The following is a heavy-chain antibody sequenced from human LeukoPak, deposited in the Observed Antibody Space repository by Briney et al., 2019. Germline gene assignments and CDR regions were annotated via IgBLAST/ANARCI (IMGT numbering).Heavy chain of an antibody. CDR3: VRSDSVGARLGY. CDR2: ISVYNGST. CDR1: GYTFTSYG. Sequence: ASVNVSCKASGYTFTSYGFIWVRQAPGQGLDWLGWISVYNGSTNYAPKLQGRVTLTPDTVTSTAYMEVRSLRSDGTAVYYCVRSDSVGARLGYWGQGNLVTVSS. J-gene: IGHJ4*02. V-gene: IGHV1-18*01. D-gene: IGHD1-26*01.